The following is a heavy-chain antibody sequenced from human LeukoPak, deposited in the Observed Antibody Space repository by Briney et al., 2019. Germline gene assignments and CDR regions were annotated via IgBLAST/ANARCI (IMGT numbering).Heavy chain of an antibody. CDR1: GYTVTSYV. CDR2: ISAYNGKT. J-gene: IGHJ5*02. D-gene: IGHD3-3*01. Sequence: ASVKVSCKGSGYTVTSYVISWVRQAPGQGVEWMGWISAYNGKTNYAQKLQGTVTMTTDTSTSTAYMELRSLRSDDTAVYYCARAHYDFWSGSHSRFDPWGQGTLVTVSS. V-gene: IGHV1-18*01. CDR3: ARAHYDFWSGSHSRFDP.